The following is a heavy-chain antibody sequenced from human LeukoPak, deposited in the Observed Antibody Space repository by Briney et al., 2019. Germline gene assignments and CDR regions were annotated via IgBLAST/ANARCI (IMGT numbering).Heavy chain of an antibody. CDR2: INPNSGGT. CDR1: GYTFTGYY. Sequence: ASVKVSCKASGYTFTGYYMHWVRQAPGQGLEWMGRINPNSGGTNYAQKFQGRVTMTRDTSISTAYMELSRLRSDDTAVYYCARDPVVAATPDAFVIWGQGTMVTVSS. D-gene: IGHD2-15*01. J-gene: IGHJ3*02. V-gene: IGHV1-2*06. CDR3: ARDPVVAATPDAFVI.